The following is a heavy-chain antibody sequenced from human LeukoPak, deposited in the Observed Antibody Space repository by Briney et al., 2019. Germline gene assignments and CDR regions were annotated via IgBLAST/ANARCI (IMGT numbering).Heavy chain of an antibody. CDR1: GGSISSYS. Sequence: SETLSLTCTVSGGSISSYSWSWIRQPPGKGLEWIGNIDYSGSITSNPSLKSRVTISVDTSKSQFSLKLSSVTAADTAVYYCARAGVVVSTPFQHWGQGTLVTVSS. J-gene: IGHJ1*01. V-gene: IGHV4-59*01. CDR2: IDYSGSI. D-gene: IGHD2-21*01. CDR3: ARAGVVVSTPFQH.